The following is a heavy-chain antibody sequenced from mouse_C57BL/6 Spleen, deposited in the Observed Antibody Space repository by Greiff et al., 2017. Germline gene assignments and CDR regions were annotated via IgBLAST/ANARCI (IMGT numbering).Heavy chain of an antibody. CDR3: TGEEYSNYGCDY. D-gene: IGHD2-5*01. CDR1: GFTFSNYW. V-gene: IGHV6-3*01. J-gene: IGHJ2*01. Sequence: EVKVEESGGGLVQPGGSMKLSCVASGFTFSNYWMNWVRQSPEKGLEWVAQIRLKSDNYATHYAESVKGRFTISRDDSKSSVYLQMNNLRAEDTGIYYCTGEEYSNYGCDYWGQGTTLTVSS. CDR2: IRLKSDNYAT.